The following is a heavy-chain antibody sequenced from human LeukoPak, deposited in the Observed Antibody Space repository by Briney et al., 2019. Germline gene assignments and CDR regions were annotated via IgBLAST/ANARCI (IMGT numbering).Heavy chain of an antibody. J-gene: IGHJ5*02. CDR2: INPNSGGT. CDR1: GYTFTGYY. V-gene: IGHV1-2*02. CDR3: ARDLYCSGGSCYNWFDP. Sequence: ASLKVSCKAYGYTFTGYYMHWVRQAPGQGLEWMGWINPNSGGTNYAQKCQGRVTMTRATSISTAYMELSTLRSDDTAVYYCARDLYCSGGSCYNWFDPWGQGTLVTVSS. D-gene: IGHD2-15*01.